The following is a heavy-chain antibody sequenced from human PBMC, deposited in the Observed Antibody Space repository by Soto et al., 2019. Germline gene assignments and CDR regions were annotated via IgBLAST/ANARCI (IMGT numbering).Heavy chain of an antibody. CDR3: ARDDMLMILGVIEHYFAMDV. J-gene: IGHJ6*02. Sequence: EVQLVESGGGLVKPGGSLRLSCAASRFTFSSYNMNWVRQAPGKGLEWVSCISSDNTNIHYADSVKGRFTTSRDNARNSLYLQMNSLIVEDTAVYYCARDDMLMILGVIEHYFAMDVWGQGTTVTVSS. CDR2: ISSDNTNI. CDR1: RFTFSSYN. D-gene: IGHD3-10*01. V-gene: IGHV3-21*02.